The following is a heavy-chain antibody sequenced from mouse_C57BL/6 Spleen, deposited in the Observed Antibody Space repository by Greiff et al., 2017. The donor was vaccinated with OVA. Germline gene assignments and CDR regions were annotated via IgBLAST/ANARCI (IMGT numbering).Heavy chain of an antibody. J-gene: IGHJ4*01. CDR2: IRSKSSNYAT. Sequence: EAGGGLVQPKGSLKLSCAASGFTFNTYAMHWVRQAQGKGLEWVARIRSKSSNYATYYADSVKDRFTISRDDSQSMLYLQMNNLKTEDTAMYYCVRYSSGYVGYYAMYYWGQGTSVTVSS. CDR3: VRYSSGYVGYYAMYY. D-gene: IGHD3-2*02. V-gene: IGHV10-3*01. CDR1: GFTFNTYA.